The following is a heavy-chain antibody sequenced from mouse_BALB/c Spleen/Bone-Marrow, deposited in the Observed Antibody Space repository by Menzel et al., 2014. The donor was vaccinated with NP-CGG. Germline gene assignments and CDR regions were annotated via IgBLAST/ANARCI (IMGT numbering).Heavy chain of an antibody. CDR3: ARWEYYAMDY. V-gene: IGHV14-3*02. CDR2: IDPANGNT. Sequence: VQLQQSGAGLVKPGASVKLSCTASGFNIKDTYMHWVKQRPEQGLEWIGRIDPANGNTKYDPKFQGKATITADTSSNPACLQLSSLTSEDTAVYYCARWEYYAMDYWGQGTSVTVSS. D-gene: IGHD4-1*01. CDR1: GFNIKDTY. J-gene: IGHJ4*01.